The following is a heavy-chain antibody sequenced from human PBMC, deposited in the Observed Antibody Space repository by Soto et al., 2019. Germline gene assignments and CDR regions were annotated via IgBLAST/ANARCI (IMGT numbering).Heavy chain of an antibody. CDR2: ISWNSGNL. Sequence: EVQLVESGGGLVQPGRSLRLSCAASGFTFDDYAMHWVRQPPGKGLEWVSSISWNSGNLGYADSVKGRFTISRDNAKNSLYLQMIILRGEVTALYYCAKGASTTVFAFNDYWGQGTLVTVSS. CDR1: GFTFDDYA. V-gene: IGHV3-9*01. J-gene: IGHJ4*02. CDR3: AKGASTTVFAFNDY. D-gene: IGHD4-17*01.